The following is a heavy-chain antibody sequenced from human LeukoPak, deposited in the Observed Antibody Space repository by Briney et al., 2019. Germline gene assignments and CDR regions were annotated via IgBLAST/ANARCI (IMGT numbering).Heavy chain of an antibody. CDR3: ARDDVGLATTAHYFDS. D-gene: IGHD5-24*01. V-gene: IGHV3-23*01. CDR2: ISGNTGAT. CDR1: GFTFKNFV. Sequence: GGSLRLSCAASGFTFKNFVMTWVRQAPGQGLDWVSAISGNTGATYYADSVKGRFTISRDNSKNTLYLQMNSLRAEDTAVYYCARDDVGLATTAHYFDSWGQGTLVTVS. J-gene: IGHJ4*02.